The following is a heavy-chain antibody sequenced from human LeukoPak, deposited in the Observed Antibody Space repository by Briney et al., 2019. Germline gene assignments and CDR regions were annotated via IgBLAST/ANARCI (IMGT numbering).Heavy chain of an antibody. CDR1: GFTFSSYN. Sequence: PGGSLRLSCAASGFTFSSYNMNWVRQAPGKGLEWVSSISSSSSYIYYADSLKGRFTISRDNAKNSLYLQMNSLRADDTAVYYYAKGLNYALPYYFDYWGQGALVTVSS. D-gene: IGHD3-16*01. V-gene: IGHV3-21*04. J-gene: IGHJ4*02. CDR2: ISSSSSYI. CDR3: AKGLNYALPYYFDY.